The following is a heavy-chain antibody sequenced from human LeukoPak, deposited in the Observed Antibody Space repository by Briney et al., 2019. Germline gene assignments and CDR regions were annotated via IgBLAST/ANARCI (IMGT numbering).Heavy chain of an antibody. Sequence: PGGSLRLSCAASGFTFSSYSMNWVRQAPGKGLEWVSYISSSSSTIYYADSVKGRFTISRDNAKNSLYLQMNSLRAEDTAVYYCARDKGVGVGGAFDIWGQGTMVTVSS. J-gene: IGHJ3*02. D-gene: IGHD2-2*01. V-gene: IGHV3-48*01. CDR3: ARDKGVGVGGAFDI. CDR2: ISSSSSTI. CDR1: GFTFSSYS.